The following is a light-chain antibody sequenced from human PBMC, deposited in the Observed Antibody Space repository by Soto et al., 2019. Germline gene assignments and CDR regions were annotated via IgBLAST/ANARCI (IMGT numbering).Light chain of an antibody. CDR1: KLGDKY. CDR3: QAWDSSTVV. J-gene: IGLJ2*01. Sequence: SYELTQPPSVSVSPGQTARITCSGDKLGDKYACWYQQKPGQSPVLVIYQDSKRPSGIPERFSGSNPGNTATLTISGTQAMDEADYYCQAWDSSTVVFGGGTKLTVL. CDR2: QDS. V-gene: IGLV3-1*01.